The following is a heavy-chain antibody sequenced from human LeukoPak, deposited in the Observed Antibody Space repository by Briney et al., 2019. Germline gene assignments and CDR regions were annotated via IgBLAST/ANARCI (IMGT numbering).Heavy chain of an antibody. CDR3: ARGAGDSSGWDRKTQTDYYYYYYYMDV. CDR1: GFTCSSYE. V-gene: IGHV3-48*03. J-gene: IGHJ6*03. D-gene: IGHD6-19*01. CDR2: ISSSGSTI. Sequence: QPGGSLRLSCAASGFTCSSYEMNWVRQAPGKGLEWVSYISSSGSTIYYADSVKGRFTISRGNAKNSLYLQMNSLRAEDTAVYYCARGAGDSSGWDRKTQTDYYYYYYYMDVWGKGTTVTVSS.